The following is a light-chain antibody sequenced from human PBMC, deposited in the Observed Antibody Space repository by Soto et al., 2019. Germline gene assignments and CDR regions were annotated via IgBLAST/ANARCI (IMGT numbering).Light chain of an antibody. J-gene: IGKJ1*01. CDR2: GSS. CDR3: QQYYKWPPWT. V-gene: IGKV3-15*01. CDR1: QSISSN. Sequence: EIVMTQSPATLSVSPGERATLSCRASQSISSNLAWYQQRPGQAPRLLMYGSSTRATGIPARFSGSGSGTEFTLTISSLQSEDFAVYYCQQYYKWPPWTFGQGTKVEIK.